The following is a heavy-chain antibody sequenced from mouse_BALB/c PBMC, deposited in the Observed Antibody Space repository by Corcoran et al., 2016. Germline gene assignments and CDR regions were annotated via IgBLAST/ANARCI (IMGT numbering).Heavy chain of an antibody. D-gene: IGHD1-1*02. J-gene: IGHJ2*01. Sequence: QVQLQQSGAELAKPGASVKMSCKASGYTFTSYWMHWVKQRPGQGLEWIGYINPSTGYTEYNQKFKDKATLTADKSSSTAYMQLSSLTSEDSAVYYCARLWPDYWGQGTTLTVSS. V-gene: IGHV1-7*01. CDR3: ARLWPDY. CDR1: GYTFTSYW. CDR2: INPSTGYT.